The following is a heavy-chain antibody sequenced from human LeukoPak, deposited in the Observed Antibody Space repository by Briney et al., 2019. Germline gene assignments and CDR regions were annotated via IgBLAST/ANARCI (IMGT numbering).Heavy chain of an antibody. J-gene: IGHJ4*02. CDR2: INHSGST. Sequence: SETLSLTCTASGGSISSSSYYWGWIRQPPGKGLEWIGEINHSGSTNYNPSLKSRVTISVDTSKNQFSLKLSSVTAADTAVYYCARMYSSSWYLDYWGQGTLVTVSS. CDR1: GGSISSSSYY. D-gene: IGHD6-13*01. V-gene: IGHV4-39*07. CDR3: ARMYSSSWYLDY.